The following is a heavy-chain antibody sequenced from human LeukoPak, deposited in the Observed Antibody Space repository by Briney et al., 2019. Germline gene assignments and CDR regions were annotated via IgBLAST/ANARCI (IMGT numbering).Heavy chain of an antibody. CDR3: ARGKYGDPYYFDY. CDR2: IYYSGST. J-gene: IGHJ4*02. V-gene: IGHV4-59*01. D-gene: IGHD4-17*01. Sequence: SETLSLTCTVSGGSISSYYWSWIRQPPGKGLEWIGYIYYSGSTNYNPSLKSRVTISVDTSKNQFSLKLSSVTAADTAVYYCARGKYGDPYYFDYWGQGTLVTVSS. CDR1: GGSISSYY.